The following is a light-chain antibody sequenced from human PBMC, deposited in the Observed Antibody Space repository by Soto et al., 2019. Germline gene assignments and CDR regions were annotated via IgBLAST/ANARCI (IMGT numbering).Light chain of an antibody. CDR2: DVS. CDR3: SSYTSSSNLDVV. Sequence: ALTQPASVSGSPGQSITISCTGTSSDVGGYNYVSWYQQHPGKAPKLMIYDVSNRPSGVSNRFSGSKSGNTASLTISGLQAEEEADYYCSSYTSSSNLDVVFGGGTQLTVL. V-gene: IGLV2-14*01. CDR1: SSDVGGYNY. J-gene: IGLJ2*01.